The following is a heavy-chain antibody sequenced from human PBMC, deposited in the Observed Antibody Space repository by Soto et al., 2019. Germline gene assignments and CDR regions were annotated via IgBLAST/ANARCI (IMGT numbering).Heavy chain of an antibody. CDR1: GFSFRNYW. V-gene: IGHV3-7*01. D-gene: IGHD2-15*01. J-gene: IGHJ4*02. CDR2: INDDGSEQ. CDR3: ARDIGYSSFDY. Sequence: EVQLVESGGDLVQPGGSLRLSCAVSGFSFRNYWMSWVRQAPGKGLEWVANINDDGSEQNFLDTVKGRFTISRDNGKNSLFLQMNSLRAEDTAVYYCARDIGYSSFDYWGQGTLVTVSS.